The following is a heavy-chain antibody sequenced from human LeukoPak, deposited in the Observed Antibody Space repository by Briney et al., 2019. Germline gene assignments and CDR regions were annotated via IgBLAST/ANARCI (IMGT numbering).Heavy chain of an antibody. V-gene: IGHV3-48*03. J-gene: IGHJ4*02. Sequence: GGSLRLSCAASGFTFSSYEMSWVRQAPGKGLEWVLYISSSGSTIYYADSVKGRFTISRDNAKNSLYLQMNSLRAEDTAVYYCARESEQLDLDYWGQGTLVTVSS. CDR3: ARESEQLDLDY. CDR2: ISSSGSTI. CDR1: GFTFSSYE. D-gene: IGHD6-13*01.